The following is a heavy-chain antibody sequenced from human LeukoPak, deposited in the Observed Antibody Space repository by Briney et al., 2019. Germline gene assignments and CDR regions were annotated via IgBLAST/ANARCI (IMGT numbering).Heavy chain of an antibody. CDR1: GYTLTELS. V-gene: IGHV1-24*01. J-gene: IGHJ4*02. Sequence: ASVKVSCKVSGYTLTELSMHWVRQAPGKGLEWMGGFDPEDGETIYAQKFQGRVTVTEDTSTDTAYMELSSLRSEDTAVYYCATSSGWSNYFDYWGQGTLVTVSS. D-gene: IGHD6-19*01. CDR2: FDPEDGET. CDR3: ATSSGWSNYFDY.